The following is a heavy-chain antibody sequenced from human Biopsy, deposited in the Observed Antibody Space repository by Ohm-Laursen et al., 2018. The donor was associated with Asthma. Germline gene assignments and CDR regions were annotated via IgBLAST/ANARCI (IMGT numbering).Heavy chain of an antibody. CDR3: ARLRIEGTSPYYFDY. Sequence: SQTLSLTCTGSGASISSSSSHYWAWIRQPPGKGLEWIANIYYMGSTYYNPSLKSRVTISLDMSMNHLSLKLNSVTAADTTVYSCARLRIEGTSPYYFDYWGQGSLVTVSS. CDR1: GASISSSSSHY. J-gene: IGHJ4*02. D-gene: IGHD2/OR15-2a*01. CDR2: IYYMGST. V-gene: IGHV4-39*02.